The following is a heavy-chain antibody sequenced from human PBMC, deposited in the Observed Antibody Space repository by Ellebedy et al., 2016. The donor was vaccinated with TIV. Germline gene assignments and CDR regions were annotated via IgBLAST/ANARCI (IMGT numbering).Heavy chain of an antibody. CDR2: ISGRAGDT. Sequence: PGGSLRLSCAASGFSFSTYAMSWVRQAPGKGLEWVSFISGRAGDTYYADSVRGRFTISRDNAKKSLYLQMNSLRAEDTAVYYCARGAMAAAGDDYWGQGTLVTVSS. J-gene: IGHJ4*02. CDR1: GFSFSTYA. V-gene: IGHV3-23*01. CDR3: ARGAMAAAGDDY. D-gene: IGHD6-13*01.